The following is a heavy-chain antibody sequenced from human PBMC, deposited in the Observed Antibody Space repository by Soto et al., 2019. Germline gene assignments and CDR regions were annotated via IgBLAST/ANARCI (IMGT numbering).Heavy chain of an antibody. J-gene: IGHJ5*02. CDR3: ARALNRAAHGFHP. CDR1: GYTFTSYA. D-gene: IGHD6-6*01. CDR2: INAGNGNT. V-gene: IGHV1-3*01. Sequence: ASVKVSCKASGYTFTSYAMHWVRQAPGQRLEWMGWINAGNGNTKYSQKFQGRVTITRDTSASTAYMELSSLRSEDTAVYYCARALNRAAHGFHPCGQGTLVTVSS.